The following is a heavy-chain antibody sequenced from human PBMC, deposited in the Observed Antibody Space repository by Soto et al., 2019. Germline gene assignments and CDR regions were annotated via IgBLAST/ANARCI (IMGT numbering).Heavy chain of an antibody. V-gene: IGHV3-15*07. CDR3: TTYSHYYGSGKGC. CDR2: IKSKTDGGTT. J-gene: IGHJ4*02. D-gene: IGHD3-10*01. Sequence: EVQLVESGGGLVKPGGSLRLSCAASGFTFSNAWMNWVRQAPGKGLEWVGRIKSKTDGGTTDYAATVKGRFTISRDDSKNTLYRQMNSLKTEDTAVYYCTTYSHYYGSGKGCWGQGTLVTVSS. CDR1: GFTFSNAW.